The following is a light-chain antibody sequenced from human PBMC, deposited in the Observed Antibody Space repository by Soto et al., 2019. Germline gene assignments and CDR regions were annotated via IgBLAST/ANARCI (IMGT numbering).Light chain of an antibody. CDR2: GAS. CDR1: QSVSSN. J-gene: IGKJ3*01. Sequence: EILMTQSPATRSVCPGERATLSCRSSQSVSSNLAWYQQKPGQAPRLLIYGASTRATGIPARFSGSGSGPEFTLTISSLQSEDFAVYYCQQYNNWLFGPGTKVDIK. CDR3: QQYNNWL. V-gene: IGKV3-15*01.